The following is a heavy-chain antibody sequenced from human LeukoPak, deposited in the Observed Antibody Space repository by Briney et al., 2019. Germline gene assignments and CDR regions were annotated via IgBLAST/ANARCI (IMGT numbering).Heavy chain of an antibody. J-gene: IGHJ4*02. CDR3: ARGGGPVPLDY. Sequence: GGSLRLSCAASGFTFSSYAMHWVRQAPGKGLEWVAVISYDGSNKYYADSVKGRFTISRDNSKNTLYLQMNSLRAEDTAVYYCARGGGPVPLDYWGQGTLVTVYS. CDR2: ISYDGSNK. D-gene: IGHD3-3*01. CDR1: GFTFSSYA. V-gene: IGHV3-30-3*01.